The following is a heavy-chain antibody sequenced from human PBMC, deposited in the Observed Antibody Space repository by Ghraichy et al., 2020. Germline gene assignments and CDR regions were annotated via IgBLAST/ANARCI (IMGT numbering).Heavy chain of an antibody. D-gene: IGHD5-18*01. CDR2: ISAYNGNT. J-gene: IGHJ6*02. Sequence: ASVKVSCKASGYTFTSYGISWVRQAPGQGLEWMGWISAYNGNTNYAQKLQGRVTMTTDTSTSTAYMELRSLRSDDTAVYYCARDFRDTAMVIDYYYNGMDVWGQGTTVTVSS. V-gene: IGHV1-18*01. CDR3: ARDFRDTAMVIDYYYNGMDV. CDR1: GYTFTSYG.